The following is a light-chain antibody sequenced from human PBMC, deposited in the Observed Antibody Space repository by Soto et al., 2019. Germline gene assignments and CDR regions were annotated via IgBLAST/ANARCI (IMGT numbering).Light chain of an antibody. CDR2: GAS. J-gene: IGKJ1*01. Sequence: DVQMTQSPSSLSASVGDRVTITCRASQGISNSLAWYQQRPGRVPKLLIYGASNLQSEVPSRFSGSGSGTDFTLTINSLQPEDVATYYCQKYDSAARTFGQGTKVDIK. CDR1: QGISNS. V-gene: IGKV1-27*01. CDR3: QKYDSAART.